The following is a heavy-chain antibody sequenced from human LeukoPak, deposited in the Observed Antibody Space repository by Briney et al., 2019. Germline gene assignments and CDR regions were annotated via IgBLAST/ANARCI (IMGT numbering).Heavy chain of an antibody. V-gene: IGHV1-69*06. J-gene: IGHJ6*03. D-gene: IGHD5-12*01. CDR1: GGTFSSYA. Sequence: SVKVSCKASGGTFSSYAISWVRQAPGQGLEWMGGIIPIFGTANYAQKFQGRVTITADKSTSTAYMELSSLRSEDTAVYYCARVVIVATSHSLDYYYMDVWGKGTTVTVSS. CDR3: ARVVIVATSHSLDYYYMDV. CDR2: IIPIFGTA.